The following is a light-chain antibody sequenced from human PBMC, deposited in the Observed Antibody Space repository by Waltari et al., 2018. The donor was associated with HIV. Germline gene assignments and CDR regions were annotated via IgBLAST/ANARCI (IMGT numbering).Light chain of an antibody. CDR3: CSYAGSSTHV. Sequence: QSALTHPASVSGSPGQSITISCTVTRSAVGTYNVVPWYQQHPGKAPKLRIYEVSKRPSGVSNRFSGSKSGNTASLTISGLQAEDEADYYCCSYAGSSTHVFGTGTKVTVL. CDR1: RSAVGTYNV. V-gene: IGLV2-23*02. CDR2: EVS. J-gene: IGLJ1*01.